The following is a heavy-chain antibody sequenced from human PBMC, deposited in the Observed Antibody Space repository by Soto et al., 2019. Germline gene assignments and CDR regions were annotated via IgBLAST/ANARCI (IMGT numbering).Heavy chain of an antibody. D-gene: IGHD5-18*01. CDR2: ITSSGSTT. V-gene: IGHV3-11*01. CDR3: ARDRYSYGPYYVDY. CDR1: GFTFSDYY. Sequence: QVQLVESGGDLVKPGGSLRLSCAASGFTFSDYYMSWIRQAPGKGLEWVSSITSSGSTTYYTDSVKGRFTISRDNAKNSRDLQMNSLRAEDTAVYYFARDRYSYGPYYVDYWGQGTLVTVSS. J-gene: IGHJ4*02.